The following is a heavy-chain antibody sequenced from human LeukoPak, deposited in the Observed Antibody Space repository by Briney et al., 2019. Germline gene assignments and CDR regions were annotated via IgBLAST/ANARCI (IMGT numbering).Heavy chain of an antibody. CDR3: AKGRYYYDSSGYYFP. Sequence: GGSLRLSCAASGFIFSDYALSWVRQAPGKGLEWVSAISGGRGSTFYADSVKGRFTISRDNSKNTLYLQMNSLRAEDTAVYYCAKGRYYYDSSGYYFPWGQGTLVTVSS. CDR1: GFIFSDYA. J-gene: IGHJ5*02. V-gene: IGHV3-23*01. CDR2: ISGGRGST. D-gene: IGHD3-22*01.